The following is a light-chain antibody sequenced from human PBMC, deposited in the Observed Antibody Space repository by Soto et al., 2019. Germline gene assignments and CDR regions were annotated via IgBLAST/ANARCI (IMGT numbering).Light chain of an antibody. J-gene: IGKJ5*01. CDR1: LNLLHSNGYYY. V-gene: IGKV2-28*01. Sequence: EIVLTQSPLSLPATSGEPAPISSGSSLNLLHSNGYYYLDWFLQKPGQSPQLLIYRGSIRASGVPGRFSGSGSGTDFTLRITRVEAEDVGIYYCMRGLQSTFGQGTRLEIK. CDR3: MRGLQST. CDR2: RGS.